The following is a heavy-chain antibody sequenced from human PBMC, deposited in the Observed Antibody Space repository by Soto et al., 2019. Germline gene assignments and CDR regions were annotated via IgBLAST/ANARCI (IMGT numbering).Heavy chain of an antibody. CDR2: INGYNGNT. V-gene: IGHV1-18*01. J-gene: IGHJ6*02. Sequence: QVQLEQSGAEVKKPGDSMKVSCKASGYTFTTYGISWVRQAPGQGLEWMGWINGYNGNTDDPEKLQGRVTMTTDSSTSTAYMALRSLRSDDTAVYYCAIEDSATYYYYGMDVWGQATTGTVSS. CDR1: GYTFTTYG. D-gene: IGHD2-15*01. CDR3: AIEDSATYYYYGMDV.